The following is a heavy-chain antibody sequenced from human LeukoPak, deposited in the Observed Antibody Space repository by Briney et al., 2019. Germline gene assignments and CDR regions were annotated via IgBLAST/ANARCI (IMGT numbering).Heavy chain of an antibody. CDR1: GGSISSYY. CDR3: AGTLTRGYYYYYMDV. CDR2: IYPSGST. Sequence: SETLSLTCTVSGGSISSYYWSWIRQPAGKGLEWIGRIYPSGSTNYHPSLKIRVTMSVDTSKNQISLKLSSVTAAEPAVYYCAGTLTRGYYYYYMDVWGKGTTVTVSS. D-gene: IGHD1-1*01. J-gene: IGHJ6*03. V-gene: IGHV4-4*07.